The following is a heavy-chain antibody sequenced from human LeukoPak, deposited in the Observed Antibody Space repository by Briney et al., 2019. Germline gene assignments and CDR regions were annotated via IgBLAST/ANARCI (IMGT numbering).Heavy chain of an antibody. D-gene: IGHD2-15*01. J-gene: IGHJ4*02. Sequence: GGSLRLSCAASGFTFSSYSMNWVRQAPGKGLEWVSSISGSSSYIYYADSVKGRFTISRDNAKNSLYLQMNSLRAEDTAVYYCARIVVVVGGGAGTFDYWGQGTLVTVSS. CDR2: ISGSSSYI. CDR3: ARIVVVVGGGAGTFDY. CDR1: GFTFSSYS. V-gene: IGHV3-21*01.